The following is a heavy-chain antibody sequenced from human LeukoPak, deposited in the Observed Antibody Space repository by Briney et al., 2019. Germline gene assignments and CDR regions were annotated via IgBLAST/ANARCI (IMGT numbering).Heavy chain of an antibody. D-gene: IGHD2-2*02. CDR3: ARSGGIGCSSTSCYTRARAENWFDP. J-gene: IGHJ5*02. CDR1: GYNFISYY. Sequence: ASVKVSCKASGYNFISYYMHWVRQAPGQGLEWMGIINPSGGSTSYAQKFQDRVTMTRDTSTSTVYMELSSLKSEDTAVYYCARSGGIGCSSTSCYTRARAENWFDPWGQGTLVTVSS. V-gene: IGHV1-46*01. CDR2: INPSGGST.